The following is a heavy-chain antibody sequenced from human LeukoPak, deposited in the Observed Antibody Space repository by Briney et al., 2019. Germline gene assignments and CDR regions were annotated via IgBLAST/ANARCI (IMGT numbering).Heavy chain of an antibody. CDR2: IRYDGSNK. Sequence: PGGSLRLSCAASGFTFSSYGMHWVRQAPGKGLEWVAFIRYDGSNKYYADSVKGRFTISRDNSKNTLYLQMNSLRAEDTAVYYCAKDSSNWGISYYMDVWGKGTTVTISS. J-gene: IGHJ6*03. CDR1: GFTFSSYG. CDR3: AKDSSNWGISYYMDV. D-gene: IGHD7-27*01. V-gene: IGHV3-30*02.